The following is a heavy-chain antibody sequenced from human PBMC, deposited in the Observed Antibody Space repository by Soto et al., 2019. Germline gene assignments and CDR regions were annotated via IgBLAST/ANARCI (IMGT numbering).Heavy chain of an antibody. D-gene: IGHD3-22*01. CDR3: AREAGYYYDSSGYLDY. V-gene: IGHV3-30-3*01. Sequence: QVQVVESGGGVVQPGRSLRLSCAASGFTFSSYAMHWVRQAPGKGLEWVAVISYDGSNKYYADSVKGRFTISRDNSKNTLYLQMNSLRAEDTAVYYCAREAGYYYDSSGYLDYWGQGTLVTVSS. CDR1: GFTFSSYA. J-gene: IGHJ4*02. CDR2: ISYDGSNK.